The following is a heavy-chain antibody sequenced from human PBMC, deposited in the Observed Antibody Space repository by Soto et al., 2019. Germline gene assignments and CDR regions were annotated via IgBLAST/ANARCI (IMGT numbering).Heavy chain of an antibody. Sequence: ASVKVSCKASGYTFTGYYMHWVRQAPGQGLEWMGWINPNSGGTNYAQKFQGWVTMTRDTSISTAYMELSRLRSDDTAVYYCARDGEDYYGSGSYIYRGYYYYYGMDVWGQGTTVTVSS. J-gene: IGHJ6*02. V-gene: IGHV1-2*04. CDR3: ARDGEDYYGSGSYIYRGYYYYYGMDV. CDR2: INPNSGGT. CDR1: GYTFTGYY. D-gene: IGHD3-10*01.